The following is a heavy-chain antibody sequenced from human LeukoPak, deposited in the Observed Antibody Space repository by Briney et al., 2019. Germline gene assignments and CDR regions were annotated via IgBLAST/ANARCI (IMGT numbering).Heavy chain of an antibody. J-gene: IGHJ4*02. CDR2: ISGSGGST. V-gene: IGHV3-23*01. CDR3: AKGLYGITMIVVVIAPFDY. D-gene: IGHD3-22*01. Sequence: PGGSLRLSCAASGFTFSSYAMSWVRQAPGKGLEWVSAISGSGGSTYYADSVKGRFTISRDNSKNMLYLQMNSLRAEDTAVYYCAKGLYGITMIVVVIAPFDYWGQGTLVTVSS. CDR1: GFTFSSYA.